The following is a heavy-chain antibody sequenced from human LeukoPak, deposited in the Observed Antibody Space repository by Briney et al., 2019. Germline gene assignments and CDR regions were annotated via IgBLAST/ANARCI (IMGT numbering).Heavy chain of an antibody. CDR1: GGSISSGGYY. V-gene: IGHV4-31*03. Sequence: TSETLSLTCPVSGGSISSGGYYWSWIRQHPGKGLEWIGYIYYSGSTYYNPSLKSRVTISVDTSKNQFSLKMSSATAADTAVYYCARSLQDEYSSSGGNWFDPWGQGTLVTVSS. D-gene: IGHD6-6*01. J-gene: IGHJ5*02. CDR3: ARSLQDEYSSSGGNWFDP. CDR2: IYYSGST.